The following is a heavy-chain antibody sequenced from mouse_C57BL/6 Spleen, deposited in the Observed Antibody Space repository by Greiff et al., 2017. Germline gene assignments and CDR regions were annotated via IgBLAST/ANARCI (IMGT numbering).Heavy chain of an antibody. CDR1: GYTFTSYW. CDR3: ARQEDGYIDY. J-gene: IGHJ2*01. Sequence: VKLVESGAELVKPGASVTLSCKASGYTFTSYWMHWVKQRPGQGLEWIGMIHPNSGSTNYNEKFKSKATLTVDKSSSTAYMQLSSLTSEDSAVYYCARQEDGYIDYWGQGTTLTVSS. D-gene: IGHD2-3*01. CDR2: IHPNSGST. V-gene: IGHV1-64*01.